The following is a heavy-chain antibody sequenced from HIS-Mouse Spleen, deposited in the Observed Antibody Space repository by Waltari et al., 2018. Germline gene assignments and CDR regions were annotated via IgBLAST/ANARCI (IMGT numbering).Heavy chain of an antibody. D-gene: IGHD2-2*01. V-gene: IGHV1-2*02. CDR3: AREGHWDIVVVPAARGFDY. CDR2: INPNSGGT. CDR1: GYTFTGYY. Sequence: QVQLVQSGAEVKKPGASVKVSCKASGYTFTGYYMHWVRQAPGKRLEWMGWINPNSGGTNYAQKFQGRVTMTRDTSISTAYMELSRLRSDDTAVYYCAREGHWDIVVVPAARGFDYWGQGTLVTVSS. J-gene: IGHJ4*02.